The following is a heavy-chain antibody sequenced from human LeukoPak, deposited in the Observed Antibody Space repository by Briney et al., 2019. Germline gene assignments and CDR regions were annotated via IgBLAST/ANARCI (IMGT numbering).Heavy chain of an antibody. D-gene: IGHD2-8*01. CDR2: IIPIFGTA. V-gene: IGHV1-69*13. Sequence: ASVKVSCKASGGTFSSYAISWVRQAPGQGLEWMGGIIPIFGTANYAQKFQGRVAITADESTSTAYMELSSLRSEDTAVYYCARARRDVVLILDHLYYFDYWGQGTLVTVSS. CDR3: ARARRDVVLILDHLYYFDY. J-gene: IGHJ4*02. CDR1: GGTFSSYA.